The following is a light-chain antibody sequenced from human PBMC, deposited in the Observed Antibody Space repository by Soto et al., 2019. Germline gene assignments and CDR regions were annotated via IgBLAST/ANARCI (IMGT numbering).Light chain of an antibody. J-gene: IGKJ1*01. Sequence: DIQMTQSPSSLSASVGDRVTIACRASQNIDSYLNWYLQKPGKAPNLLIHDASSLQSGVPSRLSGSGSGTDFALTISSLQPEDFATIYCQQTYTTPWTFGPGTKVDIK. CDR1: QNIDSY. CDR2: DAS. V-gene: IGKV1-39*01. CDR3: QQTYTTPWT.